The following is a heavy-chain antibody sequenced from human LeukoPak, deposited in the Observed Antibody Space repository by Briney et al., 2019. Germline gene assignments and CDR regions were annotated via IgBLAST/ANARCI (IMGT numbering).Heavy chain of an antibody. J-gene: IGHJ4*02. CDR1: GGSISSNNYY. V-gene: IGHV4-39*01. D-gene: IGHD3-22*01. CDR3: ASSPSGYWWNFDC. Sequence: PSETLSLTCTVSGGSISSNNYYWGWTRQPPGKGLEWIGSIYYSGSTYNNPSLKSRVTISVDTTKNQFSLKLTSVTAADTAVYYCASSPSGYWWNFDCWGQGTLVTVSS. CDR2: IYYSGST.